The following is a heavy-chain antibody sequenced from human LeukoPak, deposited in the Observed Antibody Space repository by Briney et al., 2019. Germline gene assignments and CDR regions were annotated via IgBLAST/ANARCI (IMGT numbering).Heavy chain of an antibody. Sequence: ASVKVSCKASGYTFTGYYMHWVRQAPGQGLEWMGWINPNSGGTNYAQKFQGRVTMTRDTSISTAYMELSRLRSDDTAVYYCARAPLRGYCSSTSCFNFDYWGQGTLVTVS. CDR2: INPNSGGT. J-gene: IGHJ4*02. D-gene: IGHD2-2*01. CDR3: ARAPLRGYCSSTSCFNFDY. V-gene: IGHV1-2*02. CDR1: GYTFTGYY.